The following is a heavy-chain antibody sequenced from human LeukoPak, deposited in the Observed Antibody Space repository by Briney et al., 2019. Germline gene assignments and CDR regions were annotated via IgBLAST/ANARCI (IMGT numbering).Heavy chain of an antibody. J-gene: IGHJ4*02. D-gene: IGHD3-3*01. CDR2: IIPIFGTA. Sequence: ASVKVSFKSSGGTFSIYANSWVRQAPGQGLEWKGGIIPIFGTANYAQKYQGRATITTDESPSTAYMELSSLRSEDTVVYYCASAGVAAGDYFDYWGQGTLVTVSS. CDR3: ASAGVAAGDYFDY. V-gene: IGHV1-69*05. CDR1: GGTFSIYA.